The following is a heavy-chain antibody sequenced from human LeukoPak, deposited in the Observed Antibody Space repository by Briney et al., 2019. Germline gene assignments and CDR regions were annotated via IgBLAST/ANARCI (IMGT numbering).Heavy chain of an antibody. J-gene: IGHJ4*02. D-gene: IGHD6-19*01. Sequence: GGSLRLSCAAAGFTFSNFSMNSVRQAPGKVLEWVSGITGNGATTYYADSVKDRFTISRDNSKNTLYLQLNSMRAEDTAIYYCAKDFAVAAYFDYWGQGTLITVSS. CDR3: AKDFAVAAYFDY. CDR2: ITGNGATT. V-gene: IGHV3-23*01. CDR1: GFTFSNFS.